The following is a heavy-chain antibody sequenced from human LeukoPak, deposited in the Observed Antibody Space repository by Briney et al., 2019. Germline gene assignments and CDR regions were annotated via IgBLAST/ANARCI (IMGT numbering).Heavy chain of an antibody. D-gene: IGHD6-19*01. CDR3: ASLYSSGWYMEGVDAFDI. CDR2: INPNSGGT. Sequence: ASVKVSCKASGYTFTGYYIHWVRQAPGQGLEWMGWINPNSGGTNYAQKFQGRVTMTRDTSISTAYMELSRLRSDDTAVYYCASLYSSGWYMEGVDAFDIWGQGTMVTVSS. V-gene: IGHV1-2*02. CDR1: GYTFTGYY. J-gene: IGHJ3*02.